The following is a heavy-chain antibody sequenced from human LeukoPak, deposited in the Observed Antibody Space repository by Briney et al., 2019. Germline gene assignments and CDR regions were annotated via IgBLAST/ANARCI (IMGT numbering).Heavy chain of an antibody. CDR2: IYWNDDK. D-gene: IGHD3-9*01. J-gene: IGHJ4*02. Sequence: SGPTLVKPTQTLTLTCTFSGFSLSTSGVGVGWIRQPPGKALEWLALIYWNDDKVYGPSLKSRLTINKDTYKNQVVLTMTNIDPVDTATYYCAHRRWINYDILTGYSLFDYWGQGTLVTVSS. CDR1: GFSLSTSGVG. CDR3: AHRRWINYDILTGYSLFDY. V-gene: IGHV2-5*01.